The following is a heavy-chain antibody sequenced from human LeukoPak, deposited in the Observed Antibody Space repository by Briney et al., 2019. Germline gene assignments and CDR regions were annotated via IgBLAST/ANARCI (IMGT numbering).Heavy chain of an antibody. CDR3: ARLPMAVTPHVDY. Sequence: SETLSLTCTVSGGSISSYYRSWIRQSPGKGLEWIGFMYYSGTTNYNPSLKSRVTISLGMSKNQFSLKLSSVTAADTAVYYCARLPMAVTPHVDYWGQGTLVTVSS. CDR2: MYYSGTT. J-gene: IGHJ4*02. D-gene: IGHD2-21*02. V-gene: IGHV4-59*01. CDR1: GGSISSYY.